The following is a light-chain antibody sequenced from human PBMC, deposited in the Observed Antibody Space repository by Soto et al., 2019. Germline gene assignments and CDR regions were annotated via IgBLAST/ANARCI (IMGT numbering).Light chain of an antibody. CDR1: QGIRSE. V-gene: IGKV1-6*01. CDR3: LQDNSYPRT. CDR2: AAS. J-gene: IGKJ1*01. Sequence: AIQMTQSPASLSASVGDRVTITCRASQGIRSELAWYQKKSEKAPKLLIYAASSLQRGVPSRFSGSGSGSDVTLTITGLQPEDFATYYCLQDNSYPRTFGQGTSVDI.